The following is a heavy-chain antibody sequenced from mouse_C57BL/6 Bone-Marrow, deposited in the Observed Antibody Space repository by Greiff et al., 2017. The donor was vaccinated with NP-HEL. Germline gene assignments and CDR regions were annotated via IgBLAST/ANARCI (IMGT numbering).Heavy chain of an antibody. CDR2: IHPNSGST. CDR1: GYTFTSYW. CDR3: AIYKTVVALYDYAMDY. V-gene: IGHV1-64*01. J-gene: IGHJ4*01. Sequence: VQLQQPGAELVKPGASVKLSCKASGYTFTSYWMHWVKQRPGQGLEWIGMIHPNSGSTNYNENFKSKATLTVDKSSSTAYMQLSSLTSEDSAVYECAIYKTVVALYDYAMDYWGKGTSVTVSS. D-gene: IGHD1-1*01.